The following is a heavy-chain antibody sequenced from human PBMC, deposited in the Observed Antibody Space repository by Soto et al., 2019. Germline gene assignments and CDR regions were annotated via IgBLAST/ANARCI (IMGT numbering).Heavy chain of an antibody. CDR2: ISLSGTNM. CDR3: ATILNGAAPTTYYYYGMDV. D-gene: IGHD6-6*01. J-gene: IGHJ6*02. V-gene: IGHV3-21*04. Sequence: PLGSLSLSCESSGFTFISNSMNWVRQAPGKGLEWVSSISLSGTNMYYADSVKGRFTISTSTAYMELSSLRSEDTAVYYCATILNGAAPTTYYYYGMDVWGQGTTVTVSS. CDR1: GFTFISNS.